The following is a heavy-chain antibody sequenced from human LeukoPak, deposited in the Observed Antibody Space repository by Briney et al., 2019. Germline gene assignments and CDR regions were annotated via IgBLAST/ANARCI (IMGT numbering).Heavy chain of an antibody. J-gene: IGHJ4*02. V-gene: IGHV5-51*01. CDR1: GYSFTSYW. CDR3: ARRVAAAGTSFDY. D-gene: IGHD6-13*01. Sequence: GESLKISCKGSGYSFTSYWIGWGRQMPGKGLECMGIVYPGDSDTRYSPSFQGQVTISADKSISTAYLQWSSLKASDTAMYYCARRVAAAGTSFDYWGQGTLVTVSS. CDR2: VYPGDSDT.